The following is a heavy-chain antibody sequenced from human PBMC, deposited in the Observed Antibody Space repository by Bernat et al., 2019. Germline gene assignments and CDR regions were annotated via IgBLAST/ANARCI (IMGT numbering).Heavy chain of an antibody. J-gene: IGHJ5*02. V-gene: IGHV1-18*01. D-gene: IGHD5-12*01. Sequence: QVQLVQSGAEVKKPGASVKVSCKASGYTFTSYGISWVRQAPGQGLEWMGWISAYNCNTNYAQKLQGRVTMTTDTSTRTAYMELRSLRSDDTAVYYGARDREYSGYDLNWFDHWGQGTLVTVSS. CDR3: ARDREYSGYDLNWFDH. CDR1: GYTFTSYG. CDR2: ISAYNCNT.